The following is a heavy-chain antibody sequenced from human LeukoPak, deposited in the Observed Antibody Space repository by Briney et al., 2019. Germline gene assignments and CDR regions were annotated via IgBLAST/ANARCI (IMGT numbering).Heavy chain of an antibody. CDR3: AKEPREYCSSTSCPNWFDS. V-gene: IGHV3-23*01. J-gene: IGHJ5*01. Sequence: GGSLRLSCAASGFAFNNYAMSWVRQAPGKGLEWVSAISASGGTTYYADSVKGRFTISRDNSENTLFLQMNSLRAEDTAVYYCAKEPREYCSSTSCPNWFDSWGQGTLVTVSS. CDR2: ISASGGTT. CDR1: GFAFNNYA. D-gene: IGHD2-2*01.